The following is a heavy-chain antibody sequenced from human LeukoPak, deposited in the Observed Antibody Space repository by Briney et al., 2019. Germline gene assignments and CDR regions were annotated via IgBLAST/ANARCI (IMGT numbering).Heavy chain of an antibody. D-gene: IGHD1-26*01. CDR3: AVSLRELLDN. V-gene: IGHV3-30-3*01. J-gene: IGHJ4*02. Sequence: PGESLRLSCAASGFTFSSYAMHWVRQAPGKGLEWVAVISYDGSNKYYADSVKGRFTISRDNSKNTLYLQMNSLRADDTAVYYCAVSLRELLDNWGQGTLVTVSS. CDR2: ISYDGSNK. CDR1: GFTFSSYA.